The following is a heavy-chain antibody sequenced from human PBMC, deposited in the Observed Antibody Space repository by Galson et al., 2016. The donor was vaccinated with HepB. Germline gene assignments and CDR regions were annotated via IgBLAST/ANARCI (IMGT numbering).Heavy chain of an antibody. CDR2: ISGGGGST. CDR1: GFTFSSYA. Sequence: SLRLSCAASGFTFSSYAIHWVRQAPGKGLGWVSGISGGGGSTNSADSVKGRFTISRDNYTNTLYLQMNSLRAEDTAVYYCAKGPEQWLVRIYGMGVWGKGTTVTVSS. CDR3: AKGPEQWLVRIYGMGV. J-gene: IGHJ6*04. V-gene: IGHV3-23*01. D-gene: IGHD6-19*01.